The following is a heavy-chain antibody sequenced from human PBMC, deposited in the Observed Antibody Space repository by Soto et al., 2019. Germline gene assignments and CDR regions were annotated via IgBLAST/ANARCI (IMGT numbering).Heavy chain of an antibody. V-gene: IGHV1-69*06. CDR1: GSTFNNFA. Sequence: QVVLLQSGAEVKDPGYSVRVSCKVSGSTFNNFAFSWVRQAPGHGPEWMGGIVVDSNTAEYSQRFQDRVTITADTSTETLYMELGSLTFEDTAVYYCARAIKRWEVNYYFDFWGQGTLVTVSS. CDR2: IVVDSNTA. CDR3: ARAIKRWEVNYYFDF. J-gene: IGHJ4*02. D-gene: IGHD1-26*01.